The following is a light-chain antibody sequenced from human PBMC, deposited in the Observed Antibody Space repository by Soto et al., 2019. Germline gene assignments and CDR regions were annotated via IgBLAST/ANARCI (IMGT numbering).Light chain of an antibody. CDR3: HQYGNATRT. V-gene: IGKV3-20*01. J-gene: IGKJ4*02. CDR1: QSVSSSY. Sequence: GDRFPLSCRASQSVSSSYLTWYQQKPGQPPRLXLFCVSTMATASPDRFSGSGSATDFTLTISRLDPEDFGLYYCHQYGNATRTFGGGTKVDIK. CDR2: CVS.